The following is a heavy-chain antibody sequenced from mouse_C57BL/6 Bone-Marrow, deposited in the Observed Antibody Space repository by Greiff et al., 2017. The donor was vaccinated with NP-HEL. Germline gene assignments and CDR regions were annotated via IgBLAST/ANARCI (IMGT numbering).Heavy chain of an antibody. CDR3: ARRDYGSSRYYYAMDY. V-gene: IGHV1-64*01. D-gene: IGHD1-1*01. CDR1: GYTFTSYW. Sequence: QVHVKQPGAELVKPGASVKLSCKASGYTFTSYWMHWVKQRPGQGLEWIGMIHPNSGSTNYNEKFKSKATLTVDKSSSTAYMQLSSLTSEDSAVYFCARRDYGSSRYYYAMDYWGQGTSVTVSS. J-gene: IGHJ4*01. CDR2: IHPNSGST.